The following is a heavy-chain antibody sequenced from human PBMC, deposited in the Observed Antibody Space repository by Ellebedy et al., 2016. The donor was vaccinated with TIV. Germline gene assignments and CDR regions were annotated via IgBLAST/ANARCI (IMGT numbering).Heavy chain of an antibody. V-gene: IGHV3-21*01. CDR3: ATDRGEGGLPSFFDS. Sequence: GESLKISCAASGFNFSGCSMNWVRQAPGKGLEWVSSISSNLHYIHYRDSVTGRFTISSDNAKNSLSLQMDSLRAEDTAVYYCATDRGEGGLPSFFDSWGQGTLVTVST. D-gene: IGHD3-10*01. J-gene: IGHJ4*02. CDR1: GFNFSGCS. CDR2: ISSNLHYI.